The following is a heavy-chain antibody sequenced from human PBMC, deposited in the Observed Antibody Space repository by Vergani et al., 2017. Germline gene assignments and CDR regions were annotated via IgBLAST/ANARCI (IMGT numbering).Heavy chain of an antibody. J-gene: IGHJ6*02. V-gene: IGHV1-18*04. CDR3: ARDPDIVVVPAALYYYYYYGMDV. CDR1: GYTFTSYG. Sequence: QVQLVQSGAEVKKPGASVKVSCKASGYTFTSYGISWVRQAPGQGLEWMGWISAYNGNTNYAQKLQGRVTMTTDTSTSTAYMELRSLRSDDTAAYYCARDPDIVVVPAALYYYYYYGMDVWGQGTTVTVSS. CDR2: ISAYNGNT. D-gene: IGHD2-2*01.